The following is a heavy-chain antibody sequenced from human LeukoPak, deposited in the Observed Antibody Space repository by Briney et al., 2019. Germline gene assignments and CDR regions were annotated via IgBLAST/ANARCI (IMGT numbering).Heavy chain of an antibody. V-gene: IGHV4-39*07. CDR1: GGSISSSSYY. D-gene: IGHD5-18*01. CDR2: IYYSGGT. J-gene: IGHJ4*02. Sequence: SETLSLTCTVSGGSISSSSYYWGWIRQPPGKGLEWIGSIYYSGGTYYNPSLKSRVIISVDKSKNQFSLKVTSVTAADTAVYYCAREGGYSYGDAPLHFDYWGQGTLVTVSS. CDR3: AREGGYSYGDAPLHFDY.